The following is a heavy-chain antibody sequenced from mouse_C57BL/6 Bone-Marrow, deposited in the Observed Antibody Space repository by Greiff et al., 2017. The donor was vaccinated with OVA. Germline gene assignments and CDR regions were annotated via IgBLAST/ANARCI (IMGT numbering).Heavy chain of an antibody. CDR3: ARGVVAHWYFDV. J-gene: IGHJ1*03. V-gene: IGHV5-16*01. D-gene: IGHD1-1*01. CDR2: INYDGSST. Sequence: EVKLMESEGGLVQPGSSMKLSCTASGFTFSDYYMAWVRQVPEKGLEWVANINYDGSSTYYLDSLKSRFIISRDNAKNILYLQMSSLKSEDTATYYCARGVVAHWYFDVWGTGTTVTVSS. CDR1: GFTFSDYY.